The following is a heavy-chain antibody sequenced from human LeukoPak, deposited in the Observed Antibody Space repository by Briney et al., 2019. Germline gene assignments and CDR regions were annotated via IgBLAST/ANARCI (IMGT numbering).Heavy chain of an antibody. D-gene: IGHD5-12*01. CDR2: ITSSSSYA. CDR1: GFTFSTYN. Sequence: GGSLRLSCEASGFTFSTYNMNWVRQAPGKRLEWVSSITSSSSYAFYADSVKGRFTISRDNAKSSLYLQMNNLRAEDTAVYYXXXXPYSGHYGNDYYYYMDVWGKGTTVTISS. V-gene: IGHV3-21*01. CDR3: XXXPYSGHYGNDYYYYMDV. J-gene: IGHJ6*03.